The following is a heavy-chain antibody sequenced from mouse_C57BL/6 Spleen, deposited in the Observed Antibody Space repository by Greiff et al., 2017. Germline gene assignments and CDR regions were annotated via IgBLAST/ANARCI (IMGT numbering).Heavy chain of an antibody. J-gene: IGHJ3*01. CDR2: IHPNSGST. CDR1: GYTFTRYW. Sequence: VQLQQPGAEPVKPGASVKLFCKASGYTFTRYWMPWVKQRPGQGLEWIGMIHPNSGSTNYNEKFKSKATLTVDKSSSTAYMQLSSLTSEDSAVYYCARGTTVVAWFAYWGQGTLVTVSA. V-gene: IGHV1-64*01. CDR3: ARGTTVVAWFAY. D-gene: IGHD1-1*01.